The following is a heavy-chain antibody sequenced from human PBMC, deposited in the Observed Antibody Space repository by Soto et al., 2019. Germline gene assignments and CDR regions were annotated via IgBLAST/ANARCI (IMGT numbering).Heavy chain of an antibody. V-gene: IGHV4-59*01. CDR1: GRYISSYS. J-gene: IGHJ4*02. Sequence: SATMSLTCTVFGRYISSYSWSWVRKQPGSGLEWIGYIYYSGSTNYNPSLKSRVTISVDTSKNQFSLKLSSVTAADTAVYYCASASYDSSGYYYKWGYFDYWGQGTLVTVS. CDR2: IYYSGST. CDR3: ASASYDSSGYYYKWGYFDY. D-gene: IGHD3-22*01.